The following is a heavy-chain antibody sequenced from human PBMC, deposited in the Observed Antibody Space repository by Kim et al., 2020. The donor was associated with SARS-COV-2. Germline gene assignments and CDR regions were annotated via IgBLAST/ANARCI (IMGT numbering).Heavy chain of an antibody. J-gene: IGHJ6*02. CDR2: ISWRSDNI. CDR3: AKDLSGVDCTTTTCYAYGMDV. D-gene: IGHD2-2*01. Sequence: GGSLRLSCAASGFTFSEYAMHWVRLAPGKGLEWVAGISWRSDNIYYADSVKGRFTISRDNARNSLFLKMTGLRPEDTALYYCAKDLSGVDCTTTTCYAYGMDVWGQGTTVVVSS. V-gene: IGHV3-9*01. CDR1: GFTFSEYA.